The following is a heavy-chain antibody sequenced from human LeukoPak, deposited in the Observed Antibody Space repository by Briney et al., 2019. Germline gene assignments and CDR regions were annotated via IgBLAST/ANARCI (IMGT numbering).Heavy chain of an antibody. Sequence: PSETLSLTCTVSGGSISSYYWSWIRQPPGKGLEWIGYIYYSGTTYYNPSLKSRVTMSVDTSKNQFSLKLSSVTAADTAVYYCARGVGLEWLAYYYMDVWGKGTTVTVSS. CDR1: GGSISSYY. V-gene: IGHV4-59*12. CDR3: ARGVGLEWLAYYYMDV. D-gene: IGHD3-3*01. J-gene: IGHJ6*03. CDR2: IYYSGTT.